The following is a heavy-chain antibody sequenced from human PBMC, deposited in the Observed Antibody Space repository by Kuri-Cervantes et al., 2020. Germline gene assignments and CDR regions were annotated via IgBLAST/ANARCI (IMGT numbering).Heavy chain of an antibody. Sequence: ASVKVSCKASGYTFTSYAMHWVRQAPGQRLEWMGWINAGNGNTKYSQKFQGRVTITADESTSTAYMELSSLRSEDTAVYYCARGHVGYCSSTSCYPEYYFDYWGQGTLVTVSS. D-gene: IGHD2-2*03. V-gene: IGHV1-3*01. CDR1: GYTFTSYA. CDR3: ARGHVGYCSSTSCYPEYYFDY. CDR2: INAGNGNT. J-gene: IGHJ4*02.